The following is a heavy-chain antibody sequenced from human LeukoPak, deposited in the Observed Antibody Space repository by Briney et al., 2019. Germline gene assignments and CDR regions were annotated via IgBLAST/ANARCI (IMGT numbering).Heavy chain of an antibody. V-gene: IGHV3-23*01. CDR1: GFTFSGFS. CDR2: IACGGDIT. CDR3: ARHGYCSGGSCSSVRFDP. D-gene: IGHD2-15*01. J-gene: IGHJ5*02. Sequence: GGSLRLSCVAWGFTFSGFSMSGVRQPPGKGLEWVSVIACGGDITYYADPVKGRFTISRDNSKSMLYLQLNSLRAEDTALYYCARHGYCSGGSCSSVRFDPWGPGTLVTVSS.